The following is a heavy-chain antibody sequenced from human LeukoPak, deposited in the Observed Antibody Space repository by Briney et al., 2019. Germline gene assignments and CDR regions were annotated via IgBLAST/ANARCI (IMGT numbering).Heavy chain of an antibody. CDR2: IIPIHGIA. Sequence: ASVKVSCKASGGTFSSYAISWVRHAPGQGLEWMGRIIPIHGIANYAQKFQGRVTITADKSTSTGYMEMSSLRSEDTAVYYCARVYYSSGWSNWGQGTLVTVSS. J-gene: IGHJ4*02. D-gene: IGHD6-19*01. CDR1: GGTFSSYA. CDR3: ARVYYSSGWSN. V-gene: IGHV1-69*04.